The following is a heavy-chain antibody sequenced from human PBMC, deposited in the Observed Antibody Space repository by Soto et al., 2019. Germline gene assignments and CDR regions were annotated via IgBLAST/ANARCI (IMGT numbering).Heavy chain of an antibody. CDR3: AKDRGVIAVAWLPSGDY. CDR2: ISYDGSNK. D-gene: IGHD6-19*01. J-gene: IGHJ4*02. CDR1: GFTFSSYG. Sequence: QVQLVESGGGVVQPGRSLRLSCAPSGFTFSSYGMHWVRQAPGKGLEWVAVISYDGSNKYYADSVKGRFTISRDNSKNTLYLQMNILRAEDTAVYYCAKDRGVIAVAWLPSGDYWGQGTLVTVSS. V-gene: IGHV3-30*18.